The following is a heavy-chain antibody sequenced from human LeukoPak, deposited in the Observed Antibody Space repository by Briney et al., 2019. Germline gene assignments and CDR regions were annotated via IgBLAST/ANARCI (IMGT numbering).Heavy chain of an antibody. CDR1: GFTFSNAW. CDR2: IKSKTDGGTT. J-gene: IGHJ5*02. V-gene: IGHV3-15*01. CDR3: TTDLLRPNRYGSSTSCYPQNWFDP. D-gene: IGHD2-2*01. Sequence: GGSLRLSCAASGFTFSNAWMSWVRQAPGKGLEWVGRIKSKTDGGTTDYAAPVKGRFTISRDDSKNTLYLQMNSLKTEDTAVYYCTTDLLRPNRYGSSTSCYPQNWFDPWGQGTLVTVSS.